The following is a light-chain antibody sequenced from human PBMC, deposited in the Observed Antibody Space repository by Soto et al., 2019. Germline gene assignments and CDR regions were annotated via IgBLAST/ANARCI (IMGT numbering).Light chain of an antibody. Sequence: DIVLTQSPGTLCLSPGDRATLSCRASQSVSSSYLAWYQQKPGQAPRLLIFDKSSRAPGVPARFSGSGTGTDFTLTINSLQSEDFGVYYCHQYNNWPPSTFGQGTRLETK. CDR3: HQYNNWPPST. CDR2: DKS. CDR1: QSVSSSY. V-gene: IGKV3-15*01. J-gene: IGKJ5*01.